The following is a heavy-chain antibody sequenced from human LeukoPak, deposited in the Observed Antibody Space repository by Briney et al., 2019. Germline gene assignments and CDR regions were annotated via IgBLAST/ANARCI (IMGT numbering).Heavy chain of an antibody. CDR1: GGSISSSSYY. CDR3: ARVGDSTAYYYGSSYYYYMDV. V-gene: IGHV4-39*07. J-gene: IGHJ6*03. CDR2: IYYSGST. Sequence: SETLSLTCTVSGGSISSSSYYWAWIRQPPGKGLEWIGSIYYSGSTYYNPSLKSRVTISVDMSKNQFSLKLTSVTAADTAVYYCARVGDSTAYYYGSSYYYYMDVWGKGTTVTVSS. D-gene: IGHD3-22*01.